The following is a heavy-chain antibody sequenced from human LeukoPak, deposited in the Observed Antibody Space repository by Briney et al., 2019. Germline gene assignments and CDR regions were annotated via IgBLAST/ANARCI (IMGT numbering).Heavy chain of an antibody. D-gene: IGHD3-22*01. Sequence: PGGSLRLSCGASGFNFSDYYMSWIRQAPGKGVEWVSYISSNGSTINYADSVKGRFTISRDNAKNSLYLQMNSLRAEDTAVYYCARETYYDSSGYYGYWGQGTLVTVSS. CDR2: ISSNGSTI. J-gene: IGHJ4*02. CDR1: GFNFSDYY. CDR3: ARETYYDSSGYYGY. V-gene: IGHV3-11*04.